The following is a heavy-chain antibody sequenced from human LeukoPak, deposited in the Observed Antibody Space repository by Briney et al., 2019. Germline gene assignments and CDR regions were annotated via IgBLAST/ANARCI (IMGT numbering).Heavy chain of an antibody. J-gene: IGHJ4*02. D-gene: IGHD6-19*01. Sequence: GASVKVSCKASGCTFTGKYMHWVRQAPGQGLEWMGWINPNSGGTNYAQKFQDRVTMTRDTSISTAYMELSRLRSDDTAVYYCARDAGYSSGWYNDYWGQGTLVTVSS. CDR1: GCTFTGKY. V-gene: IGHV1-2*02. CDR2: INPNSGGT. CDR3: ARDAGYSSGWYNDY.